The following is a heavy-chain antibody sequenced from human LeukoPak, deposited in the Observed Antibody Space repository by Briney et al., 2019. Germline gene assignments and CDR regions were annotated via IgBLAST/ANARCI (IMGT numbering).Heavy chain of an antibody. CDR3: ARGPYYYDGSGAFDI. D-gene: IGHD3-22*01. J-gene: IGHJ3*02. V-gene: IGHV4-4*07. CDR1: GGSISSYY. CDR2: NTSGST. Sequence: SETLSLTCTVSGGSISSYYWSWIRQPAGKGLEWIGRNTSGSTNYNPSLKSRVTISVDTSKNQFSLKLSSVTAADTAVYYCARGPYYYDGSGAFDIWGQGTMVTVSS.